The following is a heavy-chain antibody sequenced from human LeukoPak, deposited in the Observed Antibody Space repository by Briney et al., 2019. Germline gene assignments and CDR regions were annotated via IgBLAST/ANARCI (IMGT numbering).Heavy chain of an antibody. D-gene: IGHD3-10*01. CDR2: IKQDGSEK. V-gene: IGHV3-7*03. Sequence: PGGSLRLSCAASGFTFSSYWMSWVRQAPGKGLEWVANIKQDGSEKYYVDSVKGRFTISRDNAKNSLYLQMNSLRAEDTALYYCAKGHLRGSGSYYTRLFDYWGQGTLVTVSS. CDR1: GFTFSSYW. J-gene: IGHJ4*02. CDR3: AKGHLRGSGSYYTRLFDY.